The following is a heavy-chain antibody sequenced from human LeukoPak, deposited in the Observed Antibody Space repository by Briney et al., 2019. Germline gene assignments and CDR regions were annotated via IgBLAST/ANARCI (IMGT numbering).Heavy chain of an antibody. Sequence: GGSLRLSCAASGFTFNTYAMSWVRQAPGKGLEWVSRISGSSDNTYYADSVKGRFTISRDNAKNSLYLQMNSLRAEDTAVYYCAKDQSIAAAGHFDYWGQGTLVTVSS. CDR2: ISGSSDNT. CDR3: AKDQSIAAAGHFDY. D-gene: IGHD6-13*01. J-gene: IGHJ4*02. V-gene: IGHV3-23*01. CDR1: GFTFNTYA.